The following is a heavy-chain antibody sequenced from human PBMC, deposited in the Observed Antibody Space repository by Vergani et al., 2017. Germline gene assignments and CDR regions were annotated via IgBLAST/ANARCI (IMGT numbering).Heavy chain of an antibody. CDR3: AKHFRGWGIDY. D-gene: IGHD3-16*01. J-gene: IGHJ4*02. V-gene: IGHV3-30*02. CDR2: IQFDGSNQ. CDR1: GVTLSNYD. Sequence: QVQLVESGGVVVQRGGSLRLSCATSGVTLSNYDMQWIRQGPGKGLEFVAFIQFDGSNQYYADSVKGRFTLSRDFSKNTLYLHMNSLRTDDTATYYCAKHFRGWGIDYWGQGTQVIVSS.